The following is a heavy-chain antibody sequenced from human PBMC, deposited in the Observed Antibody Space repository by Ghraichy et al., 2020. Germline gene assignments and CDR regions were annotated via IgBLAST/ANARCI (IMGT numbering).Heavy chain of an antibody. D-gene: IGHD3-16*01. CDR1: GFTFSGSW. V-gene: IGHV3-7*04. CDR3: ARAIDYHFDY. CDR2: INEDQKKK. J-gene: IGHJ4*02. Sequence: GGSLRLSCETSGFTFSGSWMSWIRQAPGKGLEWVANINEDQKKKDYVDSLKGRLTIWRDNGKKSLYLQMNSLRVEDTAVYYCARAIDYHFDYWGQGILVTVSS.